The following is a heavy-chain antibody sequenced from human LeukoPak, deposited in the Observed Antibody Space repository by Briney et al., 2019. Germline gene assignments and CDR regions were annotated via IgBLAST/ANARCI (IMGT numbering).Heavy chain of an antibody. CDR2: IYYSGST. D-gene: IGHD3-22*01. CDR1: GGSISSSSYY. V-gene: IGHV4-39*01. J-gene: IGHJ5*02. Sequence: SETLSLTCTVSGGSISSSSYYWGWIRQPPGKGLEWIGSIYYSGSTYYNPSLRSRVTISVDTSKNQFSLKLSSVTAADTAVYYCARLLLTGDYYDSMIDPWGQGTLVTVSS. CDR3: ARLLLTGDYYDSMIDP.